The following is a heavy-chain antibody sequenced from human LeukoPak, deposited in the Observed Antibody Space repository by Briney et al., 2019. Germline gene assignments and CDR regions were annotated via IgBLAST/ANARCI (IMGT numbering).Heavy chain of an antibody. CDR1: GFTFSSYW. CDR2: INSDGSST. J-gene: IGHJ6*03. CDR3: ARGAVSGYCNYMDV. D-gene: IGHD2-15*01. Sequence: GGSLRLSCAASGFTFSSYWMHWVRQAPGKGLVWVSRINSDGSSTSYADSVKGRFTISRDNSKNTLHLQLNILRAEDAAVYYCARGAVSGYCNYMDVWGKGTTVTVSS. V-gene: IGHV3-74*01.